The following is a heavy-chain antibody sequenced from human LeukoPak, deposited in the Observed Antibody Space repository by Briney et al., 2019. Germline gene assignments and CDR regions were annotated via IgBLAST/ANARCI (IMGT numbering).Heavy chain of an antibody. D-gene: IGHD6-13*01. Sequence: SETLSLTCTVSGGSISSYYWSWIRQPAGKRLEWIGRIYTSGSTNYNPSLKSRVTISVDTSKNQFSLKLSSVTAADTAVYYCTASYSSSGLGYYYYMDVWGKGTTVTVSS. CDR2: IYTSGST. J-gene: IGHJ6*03. V-gene: IGHV4-4*07. CDR1: GGSISSYY. CDR3: TASYSSSGLGYYYYMDV.